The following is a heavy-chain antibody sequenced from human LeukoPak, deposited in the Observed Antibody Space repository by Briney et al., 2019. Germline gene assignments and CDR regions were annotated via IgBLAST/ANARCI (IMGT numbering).Heavy chain of an antibody. Sequence: GGSLRLSCAASGFTFINAWMSWVRQAPGKGLERAGHIKRKTEAGTTDYAAPVKGRFTISRDDSKNTLYLQMNSLETEDTAMYYCTTQYCSSTTCLYHFDYWGQGTLVTVSS. CDR3: TTQYCSSTTCLYHFDY. CDR1: GFTFINAW. V-gene: IGHV3-15*01. J-gene: IGHJ4*02. D-gene: IGHD2-2*01. CDR2: IKRKTEAGTT.